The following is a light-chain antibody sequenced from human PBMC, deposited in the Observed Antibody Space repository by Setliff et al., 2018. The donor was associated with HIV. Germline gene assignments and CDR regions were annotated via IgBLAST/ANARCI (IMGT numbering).Light chain of an antibody. Sequence: QSALTQPASVSGSPGQSITISCTGTSSDVGSYNYVSWYQQHPGKAPKLVLYDVSNRPSGVSNRFSGSKSGNTASLTISGLQVEDEADYYRSSYTSTNTLVFGGGTKVTVL. J-gene: IGLJ3*02. CDR2: DVS. V-gene: IGLV2-14*03. CDR3: SSYTSTNTLV. CDR1: SSDVGSYNY.